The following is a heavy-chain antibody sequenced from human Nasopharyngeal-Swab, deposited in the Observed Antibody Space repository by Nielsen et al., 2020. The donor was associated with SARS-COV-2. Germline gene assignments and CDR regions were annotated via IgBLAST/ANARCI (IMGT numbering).Heavy chain of an antibody. V-gene: IGHV4-34*01. CDR2: LNHSGST. Sequence: SETLSLTCAVYGGSFSGYYWNWIRQPPGKALEWIGELNHSGSTNYNPSLKSRVTISLDTSKNQFSLKLSSVTAADTAVYYCARSRYTSSWYGVRNWFDPWGQGTLVTVSS. CDR1: GGSFSGYY. CDR3: ARSRYTSSWYGVRNWFDP. D-gene: IGHD6-13*01. J-gene: IGHJ5*02.